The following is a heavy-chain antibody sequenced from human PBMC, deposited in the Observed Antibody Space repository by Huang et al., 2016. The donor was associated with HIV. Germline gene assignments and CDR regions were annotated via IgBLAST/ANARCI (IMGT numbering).Heavy chain of an antibody. CDR1: GGSFSGYQ. J-gene: IGHJ1*01. CDR3: ARGLRFCRGGDCFPTHFQH. Sequence: QVRLEQWGAGLLKPSETLSLPCAVYGGSFSGYQWTWIRQSPGKGWEWIGEIDKSGSATYNPSLKTRVTRTGDMSKNQFSLKMPSLTVTDTAVYFCARGLRFCRGGDCFPTHFQHWSQG. CDR2: IDKSGSA. V-gene: IGHV4-34*02. D-gene: IGHD2-21*02.